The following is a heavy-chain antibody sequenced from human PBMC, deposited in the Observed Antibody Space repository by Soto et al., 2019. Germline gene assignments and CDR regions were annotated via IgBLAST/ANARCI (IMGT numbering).Heavy chain of an antibody. V-gene: IGHV3-23*01. J-gene: IGHJ4*02. D-gene: IGHD3-9*01. Sequence: GGSLRLSCAASGFTFSSYAMSWVRQAPGKGLEWVSAISGSGGSTYYADSVKGRFTISRDNSKNTLYLQMNSLRAEDTAVYYCAKRTYFDWSHRDYYFDYWGQGTLVTVSS. CDR2: ISGSGGST. CDR3: AKRTYFDWSHRDYYFDY. CDR1: GFTFSSYA.